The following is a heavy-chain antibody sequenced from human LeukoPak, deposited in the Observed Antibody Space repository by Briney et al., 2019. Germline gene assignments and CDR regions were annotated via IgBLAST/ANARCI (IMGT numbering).Heavy chain of an antibody. V-gene: IGHV4-34*01. D-gene: IGHD2-21*02. CDR2: INHSGST. J-gene: IGHJ4*02. CDR3: ARGIAYCGGDCPGYFDY. CDR1: GGSFSGYY. Sequence: SETLSLTCAVYGGSFSGYYWSWTRQPPGKGLEWIGEINHSGSTNYNPSLKSRVSISVDTSKNQFSLKLSSVTAADTAVYYCARGIAYCGGDCPGYFDYWGQGTLVTVSS.